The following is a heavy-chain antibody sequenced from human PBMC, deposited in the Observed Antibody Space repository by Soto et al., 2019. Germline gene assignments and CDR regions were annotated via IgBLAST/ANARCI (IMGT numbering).Heavy chain of an antibody. CDR3: AGGTYDSSGYRTNTNFDY. V-gene: IGHV1-2*02. J-gene: IGHJ4*02. CDR2: INPNSGGT. Sequence: ASVKVSCKACGYTFTGYYMHWVRQAPGQGLEWMGWINPNSGGTNYAQKFQGRVTMTRDTSISTAYMELSRLRSDDTAVYYCAGGTYDSSGYRTNTNFDYWGQGTLVTVSS. D-gene: IGHD3-22*01. CDR1: GYTFTGYY.